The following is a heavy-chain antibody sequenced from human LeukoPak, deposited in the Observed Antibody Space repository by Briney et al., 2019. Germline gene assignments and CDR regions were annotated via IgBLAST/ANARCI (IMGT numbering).Heavy chain of an antibody. CDR1: GFTFSTYG. D-gene: IGHD3-16*01. CDR3: ARDGYTYYDSVWGSPPLY. V-gene: IGHV3-23*01. CDR2: IGGSGGGT. Sequence: HPGGSLRLSCAASGFTFSTYGMSWVRQAPGKGLEWVSAIGGSGGGTYYADSVKGRFTISRDNSKNTLYLQMNSLRVEDTAVYYCARDGYTYYDSVWGSPPLYWGQGTLVTVFS. J-gene: IGHJ4*02.